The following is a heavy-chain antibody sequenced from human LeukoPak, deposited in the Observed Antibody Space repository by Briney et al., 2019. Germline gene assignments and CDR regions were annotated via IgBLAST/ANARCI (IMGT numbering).Heavy chain of an antibody. CDR1: GFTFSNYW. D-gene: IGHD3-10*01. J-gene: IGHJ4*02. V-gene: IGHV3-7*01. CDR3: ARAQPFGGC. Sequence: PGGSLRLSCAASGFTFSNYWMSWVRQAPGKGLEWVANIRQDGSEKYYVDSVKGRFTISRDNAKNSLYLQMNSLRAEDTAVYYCARAQPFGGCWGQGTLVTVSS. CDR2: IRQDGSEK.